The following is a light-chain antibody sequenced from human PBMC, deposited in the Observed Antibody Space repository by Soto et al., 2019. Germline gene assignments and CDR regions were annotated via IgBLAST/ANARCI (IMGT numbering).Light chain of an antibody. J-gene: IGKJ4*01. Sequence: DIQMTQSPSSVSASVGDRVIITCRASQAFSNLLAWYQQKPGKAPKLLIYGASTLPGGVPSRFSGSESGTDFTLTISSVQPEDFATYYCQQATTFPLTFGGGTKVEIK. V-gene: IGKV1-12*01. CDR1: QAFSNL. CDR2: GAS. CDR3: QQATTFPLT.